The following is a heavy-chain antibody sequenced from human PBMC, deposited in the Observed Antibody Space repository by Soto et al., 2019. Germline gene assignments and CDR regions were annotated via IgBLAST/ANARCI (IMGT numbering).Heavy chain of an antibody. CDR2: ISAYNGNT. D-gene: IGHD3-10*01. CDR3: ASNFYGGEYYYYYGMDV. CDR1: GYTFTSYG. V-gene: IGHV1-18*04. Sequence: ASVKVSCKASGYTFTSYGISWVRQAPGQGLEWMGWISAYNGNTNYAQKLQGRVTMTTDTSTSTAYMELRSLRSDDTAVYYCASNFYGGEYYYYYGMDVWGQGTTVTVSS. J-gene: IGHJ6*02.